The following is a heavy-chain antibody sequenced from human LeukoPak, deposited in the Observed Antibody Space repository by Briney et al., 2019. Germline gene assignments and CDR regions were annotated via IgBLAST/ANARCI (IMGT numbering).Heavy chain of an antibody. CDR2: ISYRGST. CDR1: GDSMSSYY. V-gene: IGHV4-59*01. CDR3: ARGSFPAYMTTVTTRAFPFDP. J-gene: IGHJ5*02. Sequence: SETLSLTCTVSGDSMSSYYWSWIRQPPGKALEWIGHISYRGSTNYNPSLNSRVTVSVDTSQSQFSLKLSSVTAADTAVYYCARGSFPAYMTTVTTRAFPFDPWGQGTLVTVSS. D-gene: IGHD4-17*01.